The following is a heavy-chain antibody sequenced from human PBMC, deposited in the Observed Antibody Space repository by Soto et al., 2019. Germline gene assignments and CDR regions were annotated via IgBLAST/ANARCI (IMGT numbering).Heavy chain of an antibody. CDR2: MNPYSGNT. CDR3: ARDYGDYGC. J-gene: IGHJ4*02. D-gene: IGHD4-17*01. Sequence: ASAKVSCKASGYTFTSYDINWVRQASGQGVEWMGWMNPYSGNTGYAQKFQGGVTMATNTYQNTAYMELKKQRSHETSMYYCARDYGDYGCWCQGTMVTVSS. V-gene: IGHV1-8*01. CDR1: GYTFTSYD.